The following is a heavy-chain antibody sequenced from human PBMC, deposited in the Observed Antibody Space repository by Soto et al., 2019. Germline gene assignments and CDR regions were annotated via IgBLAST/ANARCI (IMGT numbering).Heavy chain of an antibody. CDR1: GYTFTSYG. CDR3: ARDSTPGSFLTGPHTGP. V-gene: IGHV1-18*04. Sequence: ASVKVSCKASGYTFTSYGISWVRQAPGQGLEWMGWISAYNGNTNYAQKLQGRVTMTTDTSTSTAYMELRSLRSDDTAVYYCARDSTPGSFLTGPHTGPWGQGTLVTVSS. J-gene: IGHJ5*02. CDR2: ISAYNGNT. D-gene: IGHD3-9*01.